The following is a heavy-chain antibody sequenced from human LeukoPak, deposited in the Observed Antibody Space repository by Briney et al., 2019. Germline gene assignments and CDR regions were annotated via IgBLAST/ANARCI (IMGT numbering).Heavy chain of an antibody. V-gene: IGHV3-21*01. D-gene: IGHD6-6*01. CDR1: GFTFSSYS. Sequence: GRSLRLSCAASGFTFSSYSMNWVRQAPGKGLEWVSSISSNSNIYYADSVKGRFTISRDNAKNSLYLQMNSLRAEDTAVYYCAREESSSSGYYFDYWGQGALVTVSS. J-gene: IGHJ4*02. CDR3: AREESSSSGYYFDY. CDR2: ISSNSNI.